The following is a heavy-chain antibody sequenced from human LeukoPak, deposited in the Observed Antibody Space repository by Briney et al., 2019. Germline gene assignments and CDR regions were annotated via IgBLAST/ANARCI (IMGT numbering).Heavy chain of an antibody. CDR1: GYTFTSYD. D-gene: IGHD3-3*01. CDR2: MNPNSGNT. CDR3: ARGPLRFLELVDYYYYGMDV. V-gene: IGHV1-8*01. J-gene: IGHJ6*02. Sequence: APVKVSCKASGYTFTSYDINWVRQATGQGLEWMGSMNPNSGNTGYAQKFQGRVTMTRNTSISTAYMELSSLRSEDTAVYYCARGPLRFLELVDYYYYGMDVWGQGTTVTVSS.